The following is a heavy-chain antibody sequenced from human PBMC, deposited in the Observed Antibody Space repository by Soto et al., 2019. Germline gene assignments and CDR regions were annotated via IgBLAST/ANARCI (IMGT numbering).Heavy chain of an antibody. CDR3: ARGRGRVVPAAIVSSGTNWNYYYYGMAV. CDR1: GGSFSGYY. J-gene: IGHJ6*02. Sequence: SETLSLTCAVYGGSFSGYYWSWIRQPPGKGLEWIGEINHSGSTNYNPSLKSRVTISVDTSKNQFSLKLSSVTAADTAVYYCARGRGRVVPAAIVSSGTNWNYYYYGMAVWGQGTTVTVSS. CDR2: INHSGST. V-gene: IGHV4-34*01. D-gene: IGHD2-2*02.